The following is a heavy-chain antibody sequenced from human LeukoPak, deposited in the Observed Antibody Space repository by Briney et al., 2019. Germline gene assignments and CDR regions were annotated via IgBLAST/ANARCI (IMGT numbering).Heavy chain of an antibody. CDR1: GYTFTSYD. D-gene: IGHD3-22*01. CDR2: MNPNSGNT. J-gene: IGHJ6*02. Sequence: ASVKVSCKASGYTFTSYDINWVRQATGQGLEWMGWMNPNSGNTGYAQKFQGRVTMTRNTSISTAYMELSSLRSEDTAVYYCAREEVYYDSSSENYYYGMDVWGQGTTVTVSS. V-gene: IGHV1-8*01. CDR3: AREEVYYDSSSENYYYGMDV.